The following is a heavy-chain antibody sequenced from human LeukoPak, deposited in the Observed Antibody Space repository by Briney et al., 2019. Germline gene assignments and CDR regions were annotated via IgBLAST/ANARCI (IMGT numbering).Heavy chain of an antibody. CDR3: ARDQGGHSYGFFDY. CDR1: GGSISSYY. Sequence: SETLSLACSVSGGSISSYYWSWIRQPPGKGLEWIGYIYYSGSTNYNPSLKSRVTISVDTSKNQFSLKLSSVIAADTAVYYCARDQGGHSYGFFDYWGQGTLVTVSS. J-gene: IGHJ4*02. D-gene: IGHD5-18*01. V-gene: IGHV4-59*01. CDR2: IYYSGST.